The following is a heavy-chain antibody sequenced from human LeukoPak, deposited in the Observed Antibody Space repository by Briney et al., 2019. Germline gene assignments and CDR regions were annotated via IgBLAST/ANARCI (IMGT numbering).Heavy chain of an antibody. J-gene: IGHJ3*01. CDR2: ISGNGEYT. V-gene: IGHV3-11*06. D-gene: IGHD6-19*01. Sequence: SGGSLRLSCAASGFPFSDYYMSWIRKAPGKGLEWVSYISGNGEYTKYADSVKGRFTIYRVNAKSSLYLQMDSLRAEDTGVYYCARDGYSSGWYFWGQGTMVTVSS. CDR1: GFPFSDYY. CDR3: ARDGYSSGWYF.